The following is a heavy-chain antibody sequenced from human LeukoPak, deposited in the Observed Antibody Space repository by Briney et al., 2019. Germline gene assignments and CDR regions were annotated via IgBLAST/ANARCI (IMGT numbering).Heavy chain of an antibody. CDR3: ARTGRPYDSSGYYYGIGY. CDR1: EFPFSKAW. Sequence: PGGSLRLSCAVSEFPFSKAWMSWVRQAPGKGLEWVANIKQDGSEKYYVDSVKGRFTISRDNAKNSLYLQMNSLRAEDTAVYYCARTGRPYDSSGYYYGIGYWGQGTLVTVSS. V-gene: IGHV3-7*01. J-gene: IGHJ4*02. CDR2: IKQDGSEK. D-gene: IGHD3-22*01.